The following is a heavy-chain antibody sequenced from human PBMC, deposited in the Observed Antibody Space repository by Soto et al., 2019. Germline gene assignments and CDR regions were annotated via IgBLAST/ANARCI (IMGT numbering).Heavy chain of an antibody. D-gene: IGHD3-22*01. CDR3: AKVDSSGYGYYYYGMDV. Sequence: GGSLRLSCAASGFTFISYAVSWVLQAPGKGLEWVSAISGSGGSTYYADSVKGRFTISRDNSKNTLYLQMNSLRAEDTAVYYCAKVDSSGYGYYYYGMDVWGQATTVTV. CDR1: GFTFISYA. V-gene: IGHV3-23*01. CDR2: ISGSGGST. J-gene: IGHJ6*02.